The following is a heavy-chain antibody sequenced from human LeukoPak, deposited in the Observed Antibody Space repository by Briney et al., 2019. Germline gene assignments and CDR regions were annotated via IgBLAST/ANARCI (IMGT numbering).Heavy chain of an antibody. CDR2: ISGSGGST. CDR1: GFTFSSYA. J-gene: IGHJ5*02. CDR3: AKADGSGSYYPYDNWFDP. Sequence: GGSLRLSCAASGFTFSSYAMSWVRQAPGKGLEWVSAISGSGGSTYYADSVKGRFTISRDNSKNTLYLQMNSLRAEDTAVYHCAKADGSGSYYPYDNWFDPWGQGTLVTVSS. V-gene: IGHV3-23*01. D-gene: IGHD3-10*01.